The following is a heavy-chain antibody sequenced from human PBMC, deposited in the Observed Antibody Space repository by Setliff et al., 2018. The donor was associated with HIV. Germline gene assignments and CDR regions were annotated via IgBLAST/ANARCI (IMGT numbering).Heavy chain of an antibody. V-gene: IGHV1-18*01. Sequence: GASVKVSCKASGYIFTNQYITWVRQAPGQGLEWMGWISPHNGNTKYGEKFQSRVTMTADTSTTAAYMELRSLTSDDTAMYYCAKGYTWSVVGALDVWGQGTRVPVSS. CDR3: AKGYTWSVVGALDV. CDR1: GYIFTNQY. J-gene: IGHJ3*01. D-gene: IGHD1-1*01. CDR2: ISPHNGNT.